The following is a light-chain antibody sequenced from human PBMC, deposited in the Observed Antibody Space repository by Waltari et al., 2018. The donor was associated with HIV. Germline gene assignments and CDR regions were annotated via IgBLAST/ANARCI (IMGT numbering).Light chain of an antibody. V-gene: IGLV2-11*01. Sequence: QSALTQPRSVSGSPGQSVSISCTGTSSDVGAYDYVSWYQQHPGKAPKLMIFDVSKRPSVVPDRFSGSKSDNTASLTISGLQAEDEADYYCCSYAGSDTFVLFGGGTKLTIL. CDR3: CSYAGSDTFVL. CDR2: DVS. CDR1: SSDVGAYDY. J-gene: IGLJ2*01.